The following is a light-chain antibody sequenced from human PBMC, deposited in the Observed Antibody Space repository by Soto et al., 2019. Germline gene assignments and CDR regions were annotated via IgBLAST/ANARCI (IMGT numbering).Light chain of an antibody. J-gene: IGLJ1*01. V-gene: IGLV1-44*01. CDR2: SND. CDR1: SSNIASNT. CDR3: ASWDDSLNGQV. Sequence: QSVLTQPPSASGTPGQRVTVSCSGSSSNIASNTVNWYQQLPGTAPKLLIYSNDQRPSGVPDRFSASKSGTSASLAISGLQSEDEADYYCASWDDSLNGQVFGTGTKVTV.